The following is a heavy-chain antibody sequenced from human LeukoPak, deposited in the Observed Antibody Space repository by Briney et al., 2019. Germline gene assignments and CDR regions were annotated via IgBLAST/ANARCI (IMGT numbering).Heavy chain of an antibody. D-gene: IGHD4-17*01. Sequence: PSETLSLTCTVSGGSISSYYWSWIRQPPGKGLEWIGYIYCSGSTNYNPSLKSRVTISVDTSKNQFSLKLSSVTAADTAVYYCARDTYGDYAYDYWGQGTLVTVSS. CDR1: GGSISSYY. J-gene: IGHJ4*02. CDR3: ARDTYGDYAYDY. V-gene: IGHV4-59*01. CDR2: IYCSGST.